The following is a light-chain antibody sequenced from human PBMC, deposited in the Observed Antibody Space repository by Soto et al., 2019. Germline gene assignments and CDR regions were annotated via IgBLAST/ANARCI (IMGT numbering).Light chain of an antibody. CDR1: STDIAGYNS. CDR2: EVT. J-gene: IGLJ2*01. V-gene: IGLV2-14*01. CDR3: QSYVSSLSGRVV. Sequence: QSALTQPASVSGSPGQSITISCTGTSTDIAGYNSVSWYQQHPGKAPKLMIYEVTNRPSGVSSRFSGSKSGNTASLTISGLQAEDEADYYCQSYVSSLSGRVVFGGGTKLTVL.